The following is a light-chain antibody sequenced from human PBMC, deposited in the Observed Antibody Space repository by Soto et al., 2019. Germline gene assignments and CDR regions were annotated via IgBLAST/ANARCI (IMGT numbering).Light chain of an antibody. CDR3: QQYGGSPPFT. CDR2: GAS. J-gene: IGKJ3*01. Sequence: EIVLTQSPGTLSLSPGERATLSCRASQSVSSSYLAWYQQKPGQAPRLLIYGASSMATGIPDRFSGSGSGTDFTLTISRLEPEDFAVYYCQQYGGSPPFTFGPGTKVDIK. CDR1: QSVSSSY. V-gene: IGKV3-20*01.